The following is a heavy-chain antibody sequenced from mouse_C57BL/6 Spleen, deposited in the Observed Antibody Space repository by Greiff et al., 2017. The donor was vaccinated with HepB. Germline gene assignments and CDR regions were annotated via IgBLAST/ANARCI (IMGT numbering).Heavy chain of an antibody. J-gene: IGHJ2*01. V-gene: IGHV1-64*01. CDR3: ARPSSSGYDRGYYFDY. CDR1: GYTFTSYW. CDR2: IHPNSGST. D-gene: IGHD3-2*02. Sequence: QVQLQQPGAELVKPGASVKLSCKASGYTFTSYWMHWVKQRPGQGLEWIGMIHPNSGSTNYNEKFKSKATLTVDKSSSTAYMQLSSLTSEDSAVYYCARPSSSGYDRGYYFDYWGQGTTLTVSS.